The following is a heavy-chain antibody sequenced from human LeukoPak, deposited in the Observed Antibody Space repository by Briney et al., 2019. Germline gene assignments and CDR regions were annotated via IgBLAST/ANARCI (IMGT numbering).Heavy chain of an antibody. CDR1: GFTFSSYA. J-gene: IGHJ4*02. CDR2: ISGSGGST. CDR3: AKGAADYYDSSGYYGIDY. V-gene: IGHV3-23*01. D-gene: IGHD3-22*01. Sequence: GRSLRLSCAASGFTFSSYAMSWVRQAPGKGLEWVSAISGSGGSTYYADSVKGRFTISRDNSKNTLYPQMNSLRAEDTAVYYCAKGAADYYDSSGYYGIDYWGQGTLVTVSS.